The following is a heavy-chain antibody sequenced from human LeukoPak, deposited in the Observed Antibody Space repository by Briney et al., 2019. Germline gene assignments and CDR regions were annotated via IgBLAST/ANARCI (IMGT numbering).Heavy chain of an antibody. CDR2: IYTSGST. CDR1: GGSISSYY. Sequence: KTSETLSLTCTVSGGSISSYYWSWIRQPPGKGLEWIGYIYTSGSTNYNPSLKSRVTISVDTSKNQFSLKLSSVTAADTAVYYCAREMRSPRGGFDYWDQGTLVTVSS. J-gene: IGHJ4*02. D-gene: IGHD3-10*01. CDR3: AREMRSPRGGFDY. V-gene: IGHV4-4*09.